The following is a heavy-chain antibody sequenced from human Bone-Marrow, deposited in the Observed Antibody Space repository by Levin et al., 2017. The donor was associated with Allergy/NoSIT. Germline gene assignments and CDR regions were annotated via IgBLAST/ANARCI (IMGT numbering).Heavy chain of an antibody. D-gene: IGHD1-26*01. CDR1: GGSIGIGYW. V-gene: IGHV4-4*02. Sequence: SETLSLTCDVSGGSIGIGYWWSWVRQTPTKGLEWIGEIFDVGTINYNPSLKSRVTILVDKSKNQFSLKMSSVTAADTATYFCARSRGFNWFDPWGQGAQVTVSS. J-gene: IGHJ5*02. CDR2: IFDVGTI. CDR3: ARSRGFNWFDP.